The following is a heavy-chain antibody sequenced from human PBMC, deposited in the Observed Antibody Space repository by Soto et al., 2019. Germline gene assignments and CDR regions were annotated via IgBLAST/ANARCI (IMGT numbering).Heavy chain of an antibody. CDR2: ISYDGSNK. V-gene: IGHV3-30-3*01. J-gene: IGHJ6*02. CDR1: GFTFSSYA. Sequence: GGSLRLSCAASGFTFSSYAMHWVRQAPGKGLEWVAVISYDGSNKYYADSVKGRFSISRDNSKKTLYLQMNSLRPEDTAVYYCARVWIQLWSPYGMDVWGQGTTVTVSS. CDR3: ARVWIQLWSPYGMDV. D-gene: IGHD5-18*01.